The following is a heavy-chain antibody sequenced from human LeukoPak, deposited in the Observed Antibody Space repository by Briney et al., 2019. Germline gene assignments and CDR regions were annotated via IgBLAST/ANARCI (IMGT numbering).Heavy chain of an antibody. V-gene: IGHV4-59*01. CDR3: ARVYGSGYDFRGAFDI. D-gene: IGHD5-12*01. Sequence: SETLSLTCTVSGGSISTYYWSWIRQPPGKGLEWIGYIYYSGSTNYNPSLKSRVTISVDTSKNQFSLKLSSVTTADTAVYYCARVYGSGYDFRGAFDIWGQGTMVTVSS. CDR1: GGSISTYY. CDR2: IYYSGST. J-gene: IGHJ3*02.